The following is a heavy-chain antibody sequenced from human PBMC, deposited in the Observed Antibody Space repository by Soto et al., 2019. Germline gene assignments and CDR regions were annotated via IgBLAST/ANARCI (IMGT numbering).Heavy chain of an antibody. CDR2: MNPNSGNT. J-gene: IGHJ6*02. CDR3: AREPRKLGGIQAYGMDV. CDR1: GYTFTSYD. V-gene: IGHV1-8*01. Sequence: GASVKVSCKASGYTFTSYDINWVRQATGQGLEWMGWMNPNSGNTGYVQKFQGRVTMTRNTSISTAYMELSSLRSEDTAVYYCAREPRKLGGIQAYGMDVWGQGPTVPVS. D-gene: IGHD5-18*01.